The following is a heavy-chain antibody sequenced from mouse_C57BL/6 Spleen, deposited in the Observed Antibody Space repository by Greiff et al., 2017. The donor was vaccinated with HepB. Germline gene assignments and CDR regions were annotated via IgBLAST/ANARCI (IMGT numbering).Heavy chain of an antibody. Sequence: VHVKQSGAELVRPGASVKLSCTASGFNIKDDYMHWVKQRPEQGLEWIGWIDPENGDTEYASKFQGKATITADTSSNTAYLQLSSLTSEDTAVYYCTTNWFAYWGQGTLVTVSA. CDR3: TTNWFAY. CDR1: GFNIKDDY. CDR2: IDPENGDT. J-gene: IGHJ3*01. V-gene: IGHV14-4*01.